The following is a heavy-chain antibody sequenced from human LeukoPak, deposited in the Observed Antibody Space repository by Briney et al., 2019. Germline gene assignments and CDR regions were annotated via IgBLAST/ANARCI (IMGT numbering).Heavy chain of an antibody. Sequence: GGSLRLSCAASGFTFSSYWMSWVRQAPGKGREWVANIKQDGSEKYYVDSVKGRFTISRDNAKNSLYLQMNSLRAEDTAVYYCARVAWLHIYSSGWEYFDYWGQGTLVTVSS. D-gene: IGHD6-19*01. CDR2: IKQDGSEK. CDR3: ARVAWLHIYSSGWEYFDY. J-gene: IGHJ4*02. V-gene: IGHV3-7*01. CDR1: GFTFSSYW.